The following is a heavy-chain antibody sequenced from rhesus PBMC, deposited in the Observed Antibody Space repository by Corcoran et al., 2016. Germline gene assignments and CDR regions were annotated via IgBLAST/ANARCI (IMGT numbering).Heavy chain of an antibody. D-gene: IGHD4-23*01. CDR1: GFSISTSGTG. Sequence: QVTLKESGPALVNPTQTLTLTCTFSGFSISTSGTGVGWIRQPPGKALEWLASIYWNDSKYYSTSLKSRLTISKDTAKNQVVLTMTNMDPVDTATYYCARVKMTVRNFDYWGQGVLVTVSS. CDR2: IYWNDSK. J-gene: IGHJ4*01. V-gene: IGHV2-95*01. CDR3: ARVKMTVRNFDY.